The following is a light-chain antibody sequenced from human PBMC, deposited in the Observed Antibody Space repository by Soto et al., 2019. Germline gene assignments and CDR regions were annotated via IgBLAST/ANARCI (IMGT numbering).Light chain of an antibody. Sequence: ETVMTKSPATLSVSPGERPTRSCRASQSISSNLAWYQQKPGQAPRLLIYGTSTRATGIPDRFSGSGSGTDFTLTISRLEPEDFAVYYCQQYGSSPVTFGQGTKVDIK. V-gene: IGKV3-20*01. J-gene: IGKJ1*01. CDR1: QSISSN. CDR3: QQYGSSPVT. CDR2: GTS.